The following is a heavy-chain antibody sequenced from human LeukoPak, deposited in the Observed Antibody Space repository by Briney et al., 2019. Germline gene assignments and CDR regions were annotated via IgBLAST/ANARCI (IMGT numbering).Heavy chain of an antibody. D-gene: IGHD3-10*01. CDR1: GFTFSSYS. J-gene: IGHJ4*02. V-gene: IGHV3-53*01. CDR2: IYSGGST. Sequence: PGGSLRLSCAASGFTFSSYSMNWVHQAPGKGLEWVSVIYSGGSTYYADSVKGRFTISRDNSKNTPYLQMNSLRAEDTAVYYCFGELLAADYWGQGTLVTVSS. CDR3: FGELLAADY.